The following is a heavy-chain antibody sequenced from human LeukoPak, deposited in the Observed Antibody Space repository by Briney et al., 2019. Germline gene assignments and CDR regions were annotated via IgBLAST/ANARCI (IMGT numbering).Heavy chain of an antibody. J-gene: IGHJ4*02. D-gene: IGHD2/OR15-2a*01. CDR3: VTDLRDFVALPCASMD. CDR2: ISGSGGIT. CDR1: GFTISSYA. V-gene: IGHV3-23*01. Sequence: GGSLRLSCAASGFTISSYAMSWVRQAPGKGLEWVSSISGSGGITYYADSVKGRFTISRDNSRSALYLQMISLRGDDTTTYYYVTDLRDFVALPCASMDWGQGTLVTVSS.